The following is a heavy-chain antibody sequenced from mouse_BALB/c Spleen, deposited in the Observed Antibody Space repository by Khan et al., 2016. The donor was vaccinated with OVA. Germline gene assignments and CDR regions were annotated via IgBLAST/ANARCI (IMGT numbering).Heavy chain of an antibody. CDR3: ASIYGGYFDY. CDR2: ISYSGNT. D-gene: IGHD1-1*02. V-gene: IGHV3-2*02. J-gene: IGHJ2*01. CDR1: GYSITSDYA. Sequence: EVQLEESGPGLVKPSQSLSLTCTVTGYSITSDYAWNWIRQFPGNKLEWMGYISYSGNTKYNPSLKSRISITRDTSKNQFILQLNSVTTEDTATYYCASIYGGYFDYWGQGTTLTVSS.